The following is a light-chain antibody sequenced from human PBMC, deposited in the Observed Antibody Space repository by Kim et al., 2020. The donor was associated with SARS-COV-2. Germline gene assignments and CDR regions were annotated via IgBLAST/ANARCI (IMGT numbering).Light chain of an antibody. CDR2: LEGSGSY. Sequence: SSVKLTCTLSSGHSSYIIAWHQQQPGKAPRYLMKLEGSGSYNKGSGVPDRFSGSSSGADRYLTISNLQSEDEADYYCETWDSNTLVFGGGTKVTVL. V-gene: IGLV4-60*03. J-gene: IGLJ2*01. CDR1: SGHSSYI. CDR3: ETWDSNTLV.